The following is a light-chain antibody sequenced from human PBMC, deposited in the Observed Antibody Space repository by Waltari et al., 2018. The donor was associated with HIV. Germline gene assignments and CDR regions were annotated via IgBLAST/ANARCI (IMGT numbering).Light chain of an antibody. V-gene: IGLV2-8*01. CDR1: SSDVGRYDY. CDR3: SSYAGINPVV. Sequence: QSALTQPPSASGSPGQSVTISCTGTSSDVGRYDYVSWYQQPPGKAPKLLIFEVNKRPSGVPDRFSGSNSGNTASLTVSGLQAEDEAEYSCSSYAGINPVVFGGGTKLTVL. J-gene: IGLJ2*01. CDR2: EVN.